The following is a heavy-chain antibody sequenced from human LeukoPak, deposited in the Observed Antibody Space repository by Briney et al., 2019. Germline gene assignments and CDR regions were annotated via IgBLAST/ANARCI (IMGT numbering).Heavy chain of an antibody. CDR1: GFTVSSNY. CDR2: ISGSGGST. Sequence: GGSLRLSCAASGFTVSSNYMSWVRQAPGKGLEWVSAISGSGGSTYYADSVKGRFTISRDNSKNTLYLQMNSLRAEDTAVYYCAKKGAYCGGDCYWVDAFDIWGQGTMVTVSS. J-gene: IGHJ3*02. V-gene: IGHV3-23*01. CDR3: AKKGAYCGGDCYWVDAFDI. D-gene: IGHD2-21*02.